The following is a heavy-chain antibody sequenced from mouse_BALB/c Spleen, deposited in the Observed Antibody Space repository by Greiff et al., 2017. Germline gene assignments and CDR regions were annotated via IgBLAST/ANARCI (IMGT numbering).Heavy chain of an antibody. CDR3: TRLAYYYGSSYVGAMDD. V-gene: IGHV1-5*01. J-gene: IGHJ4*01. D-gene: IGHD1-1*01. CDR2: IYPGNSDT. CDR1: GYTFTSYW. Sequence: VQLQQSGTVLARPGASVKMSCKASGYTFTSYWMHWVKQRPGQGLEWIGAIYPGNSDTSYNQKFKGKAKLTAVTSTSTAYMELSSLTNEDSAVYYCTRLAYYYGSSYVGAMDDWGQGTSVTVSS.